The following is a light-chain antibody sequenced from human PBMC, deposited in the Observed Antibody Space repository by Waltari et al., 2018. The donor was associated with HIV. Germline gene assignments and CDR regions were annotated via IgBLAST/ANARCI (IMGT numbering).Light chain of an antibody. J-gene: IGKJ4*01. V-gene: IGKV1-12*01. CDR3: QPADSLLGP. Sequence: DIPLTQSPSSVSASVGDTVTVTWRASQDLSRSLALYQQNPGKAAELLIFATSPLQSGVSSRFSGSGSGTIVTLTICTLRTEEFCTFYCQPADSLLGPLGAGTTVEL. CDR2: ATS. CDR1: QDLSRS.